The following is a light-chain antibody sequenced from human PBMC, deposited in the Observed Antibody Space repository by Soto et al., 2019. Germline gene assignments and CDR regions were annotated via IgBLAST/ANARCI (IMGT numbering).Light chain of an antibody. CDR2: DAS. J-gene: IGKJ5*01. CDR3: QQRSNWPIT. V-gene: IGKV3D-20*02. CDR1: QSVSSSY. Sequence: EIVLTQCPGTLSFSAWERSTLSCMASQSVSSSYLSWYQQKAGQAPRLLIYDASNRATGIPARFSGSGSGTDFTLTISSLEPEDFAVYYCQQRSNWPITFGQGTRLEI.